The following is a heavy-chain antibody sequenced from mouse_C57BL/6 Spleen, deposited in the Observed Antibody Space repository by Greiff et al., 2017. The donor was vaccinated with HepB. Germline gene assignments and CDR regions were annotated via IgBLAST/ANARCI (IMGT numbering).Heavy chain of an antibody. J-gene: IGHJ3*01. Sequence: DVQLVESGPGLVKPSQSLSLTCSVTGYSITSGYYWNWIRQFPGNKLEWMGYISYDGSNNYNPSLKNRISITRDTSKNQFFLKLNSVTTEDTATYYCARDHYYDWFAYWGQGTLVTVSA. D-gene: IGHD1-2*01. V-gene: IGHV3-6*01. CDR1: GYSITSGYY. CDR2: ISYDGSN. CDR3: ARDHYYDWFAY.